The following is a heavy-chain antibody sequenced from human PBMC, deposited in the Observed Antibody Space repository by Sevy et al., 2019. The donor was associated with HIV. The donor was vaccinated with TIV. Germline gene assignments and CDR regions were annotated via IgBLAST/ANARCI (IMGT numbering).Heavy chain of an antibody. CDR2: IIPIFGTA. D-gene: IGHD2-2*02. CDR3: ARGGYCSSTSCYISAFDI. CDR1: GGTFSSYA. Sequence: ASVKVSCKASGGTFSSYAISWVRQAPGQGLEWMGGIIPIFGTANYAQKFQGRVTITADESTSTAYMELSSLRSEDTAVYSCARGGYCSSTSCYISAFDIWGQGTMVTVSS. J-gene: IGHJ3*02. V-gene: IGHV1-69*13.